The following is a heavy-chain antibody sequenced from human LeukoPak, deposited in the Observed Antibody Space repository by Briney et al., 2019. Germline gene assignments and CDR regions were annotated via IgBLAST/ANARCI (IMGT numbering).Heavy chain of an antibody. CDR2: IYYSGGT. V-gene: IGHV4-59*08. J-gene: IGHJ4*02. CDR1: GGSINSYY. CDR3: VTVGVVRGISFFDY. D-gene: IGHD3-10*01. Sequence: SETLSLTCTVSGGSINSYYWSWIRQPPGKGLEWIGYIYYSGGTDYNPSLKSRVTISVDTSRNQFSLNLTSVTAADTAVYYCVTVGVVRGISFFDYWGQGTLVTVSS.